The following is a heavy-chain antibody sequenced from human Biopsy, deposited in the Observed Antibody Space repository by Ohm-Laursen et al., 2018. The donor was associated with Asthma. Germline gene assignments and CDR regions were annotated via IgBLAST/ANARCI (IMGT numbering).Heavy chain of an antibody. CDR1: GYSLTDLS. J-gene: IGHJ4*02. D-gene: IGHD4-17*01. CDR2: HDHEEGGT. Sequence: ASVKVSCKISGYSLTDLSMHWVRQAPGQGLEWMGGHDHEEGGTVNARRFQGRVTMTEGTSTDTAYMELSSLSSDDTAVYYCASDFPKDYVRYNFQFWGQGILVTVSS. CDR3: ASDFPKDYVRYNFQF. V-gene: IGHV1-24*01.